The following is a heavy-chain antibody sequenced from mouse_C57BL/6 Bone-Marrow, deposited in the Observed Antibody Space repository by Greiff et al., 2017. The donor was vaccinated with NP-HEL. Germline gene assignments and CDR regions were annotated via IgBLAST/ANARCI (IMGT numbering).Heavy chain of an antibody. Sequence: EVMLVESEGGLVQPGSSMKLSCTASGFTFSDYYMAWVRQVPEKGLEWVANINYDGSSTYYLDSLKSRFIISRDNAKNILYLQMSSLKSEDTATYYCARDGKRGYAMDYWGQGTSVTVSS. CDR1: GFTFSDYY. CDR3: ARDGKRGYAMDY. CDR2: INYDGSST. D-gene: IGHD2-1*01. J-gene: IGHJ4*01. V-gene: IGHV5-16*01.